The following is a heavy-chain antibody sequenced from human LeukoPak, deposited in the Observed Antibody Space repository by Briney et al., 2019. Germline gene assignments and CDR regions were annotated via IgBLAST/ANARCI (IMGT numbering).Heavy chain of an antibody. V-gene: IGHV1-2*02. CDR3: ARDILRQQLVTEGRGIYYFDY. J-gene: IGHJ4*02. CDR1: GYTFTGYY. CDR2: INPNSGGT. D-gene: IGHD6-13*01. Sequence: GASVKVSCKASGYTFTGYYMHWVRQAPGQGLEWMGWINPNSGGTNYAQKFQGRVTMTRDTSISTAYMELSRLRSDDTAVYYCARDILRQQLVTEGRGIYYFDYWGQGTLVTVSS.